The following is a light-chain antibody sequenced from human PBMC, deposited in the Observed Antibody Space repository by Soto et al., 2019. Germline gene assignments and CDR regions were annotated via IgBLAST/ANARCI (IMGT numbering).Light chain of an antibody. CDR2: GAS. V-gene: IGKV3-15*01. Sequence: EIEITQSPATLSVSPGERATLSCRASQSVSSNLAWYQQKPGQAPRLLIYGASTRATGIPARFSGSGSGTEFTLTISSLQSEDFAVYYCQQYNNWQTFGQGTKV. CDR3: QQYNNWQT. CDR1: QSVSSN. J-gene: IGKJ1*01.